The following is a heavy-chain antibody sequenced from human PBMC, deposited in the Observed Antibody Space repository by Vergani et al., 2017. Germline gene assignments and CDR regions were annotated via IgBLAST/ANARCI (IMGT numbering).Heavy chain of an antibody. CDR2: IKSKTDGGTT. V-gene: IGHV3-15*01. Sequence: EVQLVESGGGLVQPGGSLRLSCAASGFTFSNAWMSWVRQAPGKGLEWVGRIKSKTDGGTTDYAAPVKGRFTISRDDSKNTLYLQMNSLKTEDTAVYCCTRDSRLDAFDIWGQGTMVTVSS. J-gene: IGHJ3*02. CDR1: GFTFSNAW. CDR3: TRDSRLDAFDI.